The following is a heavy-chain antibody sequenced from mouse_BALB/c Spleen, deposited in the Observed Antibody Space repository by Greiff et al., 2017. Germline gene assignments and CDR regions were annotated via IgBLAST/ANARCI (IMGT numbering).Heavy chain of an antibody. D-gene: IGHD2-2*01. CDR3: ARSHYGYDGAMDY. Sequence: QVQLQQPGAELVKPGASVKLSCKASGYTFTSYWMHWVKQRPGQGLEWIGEIDPSDSYTNYNQKFKGKATLTVDKSSSTAYMQLSSLTSEDSAVYYCARSHYGYDGAMDYWGQGTSVTVSS. CDR1: GYTFTSYW. V-gene: IGHV1-69*02. J-gene: IGHJ4*01. CDR2: IDPSDSYT.